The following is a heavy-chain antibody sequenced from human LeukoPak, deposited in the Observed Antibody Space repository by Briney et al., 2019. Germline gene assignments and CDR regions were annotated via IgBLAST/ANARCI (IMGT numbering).Heavy chain of an antibody. CDR1: GFTFNSYW. V-gene: IGHV3-74*01. CDR3: AREFEATGFWALDY. CDR2: MNNDGRVI. D-gene: IGHD3-16*01. Sequence: SGGSLRLSCTVSGFTFNSYWMHWVRQAPGKGLVCFLRMNNDGRVISYADSVKGRFTISRDNAKNTLYLQMNSLRAEDTAVYYCAREFEATGFWALDYWGQGTLVTASS. J-gene: IGHJ4*02.